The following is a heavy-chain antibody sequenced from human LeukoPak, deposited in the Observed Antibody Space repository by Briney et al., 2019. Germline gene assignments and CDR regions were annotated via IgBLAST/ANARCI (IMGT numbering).Heavy chain of an antibody. CDR1: GYTFTSYG. V-gene: IGHV1-18*01. J-gene: IGHJ5*02. D-gene: IGHD3-10*01. CDR3: ARDVLPYYGPNNWFDP. Sequence: ASVKVSCKASGYTFTSYGISWVRQAPGQGLEWMGWISAYNGNTNYAQKLQGRVTMTTDTSTSTAYMELRSLRSDDTAVYYCARDVLPYYGPNNWFDPWGQGTLVTVSS. CDR2: ISAYNGNT.